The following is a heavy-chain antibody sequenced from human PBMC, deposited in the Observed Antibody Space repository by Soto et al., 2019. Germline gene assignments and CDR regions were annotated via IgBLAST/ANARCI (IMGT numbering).Heavy chain of an antibody. D-gene: IGHD2-15*01. CDR2: ISAYNGNT. CDR1: GYTFTSYG. Sequence: QVPLVQSGAEVKKPGASVKVSCKASGYTFTSYGISWVRQAPGQGLEWMGWISAYNGNTNYAQKLQGRVTMTTDTSTSTAYMELRSLRSDDTAVYYCARDAASKPYCSGGSCLNDYWGQGTLVTVSS. V-gene: IGHV1-18*01. J-gene: IGHJ4*02. CDR3: ARDAASKPYCSGGSCLNDY.